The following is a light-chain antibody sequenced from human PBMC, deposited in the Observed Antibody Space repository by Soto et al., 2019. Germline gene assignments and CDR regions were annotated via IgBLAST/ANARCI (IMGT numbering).Light chain of an antibody. V-gene: IGLV1-40*01. Sequence: QSVLTQPPSVSGAPGQRVTISCTWSSSKTGARNDVHWYQQLPGTAPKLLIYANSNRPSGVPDRFSGSKSGTSASLAITGLQAEDEADYYCQSYDSSLTAVVFGGGTKLTVL. CDR3: QSYDSSLTAVV. CDR2: ANS. J-gene: IGLJ2*01. CDR1: SSKTGARND.